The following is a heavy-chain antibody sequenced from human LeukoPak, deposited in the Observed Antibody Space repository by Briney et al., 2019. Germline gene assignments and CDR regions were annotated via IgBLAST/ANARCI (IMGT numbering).Heavy chain of an antibody. CDR1: GFTFSSCA. D-gene: IGHD6-6*01. V-gene: IGHV3-23*01. Sequence: GGSLRLSCAASGFTFSSCAMSWGRQAPGKGLEWVSAISGSGGSTYYADSVKGRFTISRDNSKNTLFLQMNSLRAEDTAVYYCAKGTYSSSPRDYWGQGTLVTVSS. CDR3: AKGTYSSSPRDY. CDR2: ISGSGGST. J-gene: IGHJ4*02.